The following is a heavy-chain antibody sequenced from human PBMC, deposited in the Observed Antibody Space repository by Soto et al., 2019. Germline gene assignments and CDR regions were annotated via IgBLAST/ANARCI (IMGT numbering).Heavy chain of an antibody. V-gene: IGHV4-31*03. D-gene: IGHD2-21*01. Sequence: QVQLQASGPGLVKPSQTLSLICTVSGGSISTGDFSWSWIRQHPGKGLEWIGDMYHSGSPYYNPSLNSRHTISVDPSKSQCSLRLSSVTAADTAVYYCARTRGNVVGLNLEDTYFDPWGQGTLVTVSS. CDR3: ARTRGNVVGLNLEDTYFDP. CDR1: GGSISTGDFS. J-gene: IGHJ5*02. CDR2: MYHSGSP.